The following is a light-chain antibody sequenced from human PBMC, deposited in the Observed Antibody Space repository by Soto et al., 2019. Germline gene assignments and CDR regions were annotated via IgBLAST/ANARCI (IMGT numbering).Light chain of an antibody. CDR3: QQYDNLPS. CDR1: QDISYY. CDR2: EAS. J-gene: IGKJ3*01. Sequence: DIQMTQSPSSLSATVGDRVTITCQASQDISYYLNWYQHKPGKAPKLLIFEASNLEIGVPPRFSGSGSGTDFTLTISSLQPEDFATYYCQQYDNLPSFGPGTKVDVK. V-gene: IGKV1-33*01.